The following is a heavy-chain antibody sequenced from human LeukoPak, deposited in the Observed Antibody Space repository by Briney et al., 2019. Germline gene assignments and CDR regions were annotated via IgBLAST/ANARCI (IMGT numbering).Heavy chain of an antibody. J-gene: IGHJ6*03. Sequence: GGSLRLSCAASGFTFSSYSMNWVRQAPGKGLEWVSYISSSSTIYYADSVKGRFTISRDNAKNSLYLQMNSLRAEDTAVYYCARSEYSSSRIPYYYYYYMDVWGKGITVTVSS. V-gene: IGHV3-48*04. CDR1: GFTFSSYS. CDR3: ARSEYSSSRIPYYYYYYMDV. D-gene: IGHD6-6*01. CDR2: ISSSSTI.